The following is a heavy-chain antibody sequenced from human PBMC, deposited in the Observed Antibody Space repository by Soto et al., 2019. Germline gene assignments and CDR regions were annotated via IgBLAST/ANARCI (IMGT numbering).Heavy chain of an antibody. J-gene: IGHJ4*02. Sequence: GGSLRLSCAASGFTFSSYAMSWVRQAPGKGLEWVSAISGSGGSTYYADSVKGRFTISRDNSKNTLYLQMNSLRAEDTAVYYCANFSLAIAAAGHFDYWGQGTLVTVSS. D-gene: IGHD6-13*01. V-gene: IGHV3-23*01. CDR3: ANFSLAIAAAGHFDY. CDR1: GFTFSSYA. CDR2: ISGSGGST.